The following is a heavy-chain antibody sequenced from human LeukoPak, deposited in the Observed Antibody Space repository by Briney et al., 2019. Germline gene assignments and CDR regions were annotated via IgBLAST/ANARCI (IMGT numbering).Heavy chain of an antibody. CDR1: GFTFSSYS. CDR2: ISSSSSYI. Sequence: PGGSVRLSCAASGFTFSSYSMNWVGQAPGKGLEWVSSISSSSSYIYYADSVKGRITISRDNAKNTLYLQMNSLRAEDTAVYYCARDRAGYCSGGSCYNWFGPWGQGTLVTVSS. J-gene: IGHJ5*02. D-gene: IGHD2-15*01. V-gene: IGHV3-21*01. CDR3: ARDRAGYCSGGSCYNWFGP.